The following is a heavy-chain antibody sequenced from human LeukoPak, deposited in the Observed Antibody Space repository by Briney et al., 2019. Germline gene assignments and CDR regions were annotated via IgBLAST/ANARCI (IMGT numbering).Heavy chain of an antibody. Sequence: SEPLSLPCTVSGGSISTYYWSWIRQTPGKGLEWIGYIYYSGSTNYNPSLKSRVTISVDTSKNQFSLKVNSVTAADTAVYYCARGTHSSSPIPLDYWGQGTLVTVSS. CDR2: IYYSGST. CDR1: GGSISTYY. D-gene: IGHD6-6*01. J-gene: IGHJ4*02. CDR3: ARGTHSSSPIPLDY. V-gene: IGHV4-59*01.